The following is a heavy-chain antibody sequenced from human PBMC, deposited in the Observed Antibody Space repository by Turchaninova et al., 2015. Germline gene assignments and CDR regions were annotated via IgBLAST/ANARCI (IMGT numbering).Heavy chain of an antibody. V-gene: IGHV4-34*01. CDR2: INHSGST. CDR3: ARGPPIVVVPAAISFKFDP. J-gene: IGHJ5*02. Sequence: QVQLQQWGAGLLKPSETPSLPLGVAVWSLSGSYLSRISQPPGKGLEWIGEINHSGSTNYNPSLKSRVTISVDTSKNQFSLKLSSVTAADTAVYYCARGPPIVVVPAAISFKFDPWGQGTLVTVSS. D-gene: IGHD2-2*02. CDR1: VWSLSGSY.